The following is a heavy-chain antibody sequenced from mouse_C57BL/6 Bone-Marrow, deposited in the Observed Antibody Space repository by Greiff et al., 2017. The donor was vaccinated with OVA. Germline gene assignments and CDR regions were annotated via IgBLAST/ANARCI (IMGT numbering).Heavy chain of an antibody. D-gene: IGHD2-9*01. J-gene: IGHJ4*01. CDR3: ASLLWLRRGIDYAMDY. CDR1: GYAFSSSW. CDR2: IYPGDGDT. Sequence: VKLMESGPELVKPGASVKISCKASGYAFSSSWMNWVKQRPGKGLEWIGRIYPGDGDTNYNGKFKGKATLTADKSSSTAYMQLSSLTSEDSAVYFCASLLWLRRGIDYAMDYWGQGTSVTVSS. V-gene: IGHV1-82*01.